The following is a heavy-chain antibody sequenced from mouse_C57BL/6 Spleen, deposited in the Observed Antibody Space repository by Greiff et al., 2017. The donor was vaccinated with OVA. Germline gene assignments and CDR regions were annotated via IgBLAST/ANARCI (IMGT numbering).Heavy chain of an antibody. CDR1: GYTFTDYY. V-gene: IGHV1-26*01. CDR2: INPNNGGT. CDR3: ARQRGNYEAWFAY. J-gene: IGHJ3*01. Sequence: EVQLQQSGPELVKPGASVKISCKASGYTFTDYYMNWVKQSHGKSLEWIGDINPNNGGTSYNQKFKGKATLTVDKSSSIAYMELRSLTSEDSAVYYCARQRGNYEAWFAYWGQGTLVTVSA. D-gene: IGHD2-1*01.